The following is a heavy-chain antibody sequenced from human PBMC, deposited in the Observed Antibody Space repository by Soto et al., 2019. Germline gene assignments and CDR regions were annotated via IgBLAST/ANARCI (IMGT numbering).Heavy chain of an antibody. V-gene: IGHV3-73*02. CDR3: TSPLSYDSSGYYYPKNYYYYYGMDV. D-gene: IGHD3-22*01. Sequence: EVQLVESGGGLVQPGGSLKLSCAASGFTFSGSAMHWVRQASGKGLEWVGRIRSKANSYATAYAASVKGRFTISRDDSKNTAYLQMNSLKTEDTAVYYCTSPLSYDSSGYYYPKNYYYYYGMDVWGQGTTVTVSS. CDR1: GFTFSGSA. J-gene: IGHJ6*02. CDR2: IRSKANSYAT.